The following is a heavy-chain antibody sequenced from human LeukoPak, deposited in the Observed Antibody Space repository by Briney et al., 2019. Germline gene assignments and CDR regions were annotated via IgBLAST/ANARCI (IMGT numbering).Heavy chain of an antibody. J-gene: IGHJ3*02. CDR2: IYYSGST. V-gene: IGHV4-31*03. Sequence: SETQSLTCTVSGGSISSGGYYWSWIRQHPGKGLEWIGYIYYSGSTYYNPSLTSRVTISVDTSKNQFSLKLSSVTAADTDVYYCAREATHSSGDAFDIWGQGTMVTVSS. CDR1: GGSISSGGYY. CDR3: AREATHSSGDAFDI. D-gene: IGHD6-25*01.